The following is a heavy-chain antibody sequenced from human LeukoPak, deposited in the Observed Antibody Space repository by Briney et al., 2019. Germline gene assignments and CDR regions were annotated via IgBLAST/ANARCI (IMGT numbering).Heavy chain of an antibody. J-gene: IGHJ4*02. D-gene: IGHD4-17*01. Sequence: GGSLRLSCAASGFTFSSYSMNWVRQAPGKGLEWVSVIYSGGSTYYADSVKGRFTISRDNSKNTLYLQMNSLRAEDTAVYYCVRGDYGDYTLFDYWGQGTLVTVSS. CDR3: VRGDYGDYTLFDY. CDR1: GFTFSSYS. V-gene: IGHV3-53*01. CDR2: IYSGGST.